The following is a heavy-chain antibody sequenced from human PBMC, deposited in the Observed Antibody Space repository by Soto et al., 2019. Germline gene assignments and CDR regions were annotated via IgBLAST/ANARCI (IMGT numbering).Heavy chain of an antibody. CDR3: ARDDYQLLSGGARPYYYYYGMDV. CDR1: GDSVSSNSAA. D-gene: IGHD2-2*01. V-gene: IGHV6-1*01. Sequence: PSQTLSITCAISGDSVSSNSAAWNWIRQSPSRGLEWLGRTYYRSKWYNDYAVSVKSRITVNPDTSKNQFSLQLNSVTPEDTAVYYCARDDYQLLSGGARPYYYYYGMDVWGQGTTVTVSS. CDR2: TYYRSKWYN. J-gene: IGHJ6*02.